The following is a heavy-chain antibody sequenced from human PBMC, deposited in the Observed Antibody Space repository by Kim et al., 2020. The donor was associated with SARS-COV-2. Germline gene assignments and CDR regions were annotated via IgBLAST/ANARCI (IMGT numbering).Heavy chain of an antibody. J-gene: IGHJ6*02. CDR3: ARGLGGSGSYSVVSVGMDV. D-gene: IGHD3-10*01. Sequence: GGSLRLSCAASGFSFSDHYMNWIRQAPGKGLEWVAYISSGVSTMYYADSVKGRFTISRDNAKNLLYLQMNDLRVEDTAVYYCARGLGGSGSYSVVSVGMDVWGQGTMVTVSS. V-gene: IGHV3-11*04. CDR1: GFSFSDHY. CDR2: ISSGVSTM.